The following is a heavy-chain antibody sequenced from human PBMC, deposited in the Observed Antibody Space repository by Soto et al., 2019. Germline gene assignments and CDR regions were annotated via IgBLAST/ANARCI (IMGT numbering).Heavy chain of an antibody. V-gene: IGHV4-34*01. CDR2: INHSGST. CDR3: ARDLFGDGYNFRY. Sequence: PSETLSLTCAVYGGSFSGYYWSWIRQPPGKGLEWIGEINHSGSTNYNPSLKSRVTISVDTSKNQFSLKVSSVTAADTAVYYCARDLFGDGYNFRYWGQGTQVTVSS. CDR1: GGSFSGYY. J-gene: IGHJ4*02. D-gene: IGHD5-12*01.